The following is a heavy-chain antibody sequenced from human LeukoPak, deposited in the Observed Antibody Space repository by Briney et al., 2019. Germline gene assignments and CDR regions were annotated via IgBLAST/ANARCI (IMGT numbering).Heavy chain of an antibody. D-gene: IGHD2-21*02. Sequence: GGSLRLSCAASGFTFSSYAMTWVRQAPGKGLEWVSGISGSGTSTYYADSVKGRFIISRDNSKNTLYLQMNSLRPEDTAVYYCAKTATRVRGYGMDVWGQRTTVTVSS. CDR1: GFTFSSYA. J-gene: IGHJ6*02. CDR3: AKTATRVRGYGMDV. CDR2: ISGSGTST. V-gene: IGHV3-23*01.